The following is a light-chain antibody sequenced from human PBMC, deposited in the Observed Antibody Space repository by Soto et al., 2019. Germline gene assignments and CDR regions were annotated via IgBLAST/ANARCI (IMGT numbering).Light chain of an antibody. CDR2: GAS. CDR1: QSVSSS. V-gene: IGKV3-20*01. CDR3: QQYGSLPPYT. Sequence: EIVLTQSPGTLSLSPGERATLSCRASQSVSSSLAWYQQKPGQAPRLLIYGASSMATGIPDRFSGSGSGTDFTFTISRLEPEDVAVYFCQQYGSLPPYTFAQGTKLEIK. J-gene: IGKJ2*01.